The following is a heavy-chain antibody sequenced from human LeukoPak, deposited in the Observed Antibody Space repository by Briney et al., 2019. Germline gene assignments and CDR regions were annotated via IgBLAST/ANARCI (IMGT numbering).Heavy chain of an antibody. CDR3: ASSTGSEKYFDWSFFDY. J-gene: IGHJ4*01. CDR1: GFSFRSYI. V-gene: IGHV3-30*04. Sequence: GGSLRLSCAASGFSFRSYIMHWVRQAPGKGLEWVAVLSYDGTNIYYADSVKGRFTISRDNSKNTLFLQMNSLRVEDTATYYCASSTGSEKYFDWSFFDYWGQGTPVTVSS. CDR2: LSYDGTNI. D-gene: IGHD3-9*01.